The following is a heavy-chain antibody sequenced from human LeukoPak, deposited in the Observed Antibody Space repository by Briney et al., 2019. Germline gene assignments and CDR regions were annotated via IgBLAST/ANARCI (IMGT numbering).Heavy chain of an antibody. CDR3: AKGPVTLLWFGEPNWFDP. CDR2: IYSGGST. D-gene: IGHD3-10*01. Sequence: PGGSLRLSCAASGFTVSSNYMSWVRQAPGKGLEWVSVIYSGGSTYYADSVKGRFTISRDNSKNTLYLQMNSLRAEDTAVYYCAKGPVTLLWFGEPNWFDPWGQGTLVTVSS. V-gene: IGHV3-53*01. J-gene: IGHJ5*02. CDR1: GFTVSSNY.